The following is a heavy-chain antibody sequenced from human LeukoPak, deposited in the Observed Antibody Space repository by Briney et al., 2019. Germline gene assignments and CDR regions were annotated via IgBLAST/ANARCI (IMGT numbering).Heavy chain of an antibody. V-gene: IGHV3-48*01. CDR3: ARDNYDSSGYRY. CDR2: ITSSSGTI. D-gene: IGHD3-22*01. J-gene: IGHJ4*02. Sequence: PGGSLRLSCEASGFTFSDYSMNWVRQPPGKGLEWISYITSSSGTIYYADSVKGRFTVPRDNAENSLYLQMNSLRAEDTAVYYCARDNYDSSGYRYWGQGTLVTVSS. CDR1: GFTFSDYS.